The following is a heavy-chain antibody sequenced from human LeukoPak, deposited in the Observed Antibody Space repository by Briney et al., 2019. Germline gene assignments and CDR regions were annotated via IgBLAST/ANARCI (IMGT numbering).Heavy chain of an antibody. J-gene: IGHJ4*02. CDR2: IYPNNGAT. V-gene: IGHV1-2*02. CDR1: GYTFTSYG. Sequence: ASVKVSCKASGYTFTSYGISWVRQAPGQGLECMGWIYPNNGATGYAQKFQGRVAMTRDTSISTAYMELSRLRPDDTAVYYCARDGPAQMVDFDYWGQGTLVTVSS. D-gene: IGHD3-10*01. CDR3: ARDGPAQMVDFDY.